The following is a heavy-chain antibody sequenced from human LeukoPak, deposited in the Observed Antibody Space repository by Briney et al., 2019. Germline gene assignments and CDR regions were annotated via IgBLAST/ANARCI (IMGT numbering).Heavy chain of an antibody. CDR1: GFTFNSYW. Sequence: QPGGSLRLSCAASGFTFNSYWMHWVRQGPGKGLVWVSRIKSDGSSTSYADSVKGRFTISRDNAKNTLYLQMSSLRDEDTAVYYCARESGYHGSGFDPWGQGTLVTVSS. J-gene: IGHJ5*02. CDR3: ARESGYHGSGFDP. CDR2: IKSDGSST. D-gene: IGHD3-10*01. V-gene: IGHV3-74*01.